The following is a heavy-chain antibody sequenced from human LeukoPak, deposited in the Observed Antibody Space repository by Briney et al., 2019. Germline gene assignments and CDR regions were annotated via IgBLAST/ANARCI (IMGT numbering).Heavy chain of an antibody. J-gene: IGHJ5*02. Sequence: ASVKVSCKASGYTFTSYDINWVRQATGQGLEWMGWMNPNSGNTGYAQKFQGRVTITRNTSISTAYMELSSLRSDDTAVYYCARAPPVVVTAKDWFDPWGQGTLDTVSS. CDR2: MNPNSGNT. CDR1: GYTFTSYD. CDR3: ARAPPVVVTAKDWFDP. V-gene: IGHV1-8*03. D-gene: IGHD2-21*02.